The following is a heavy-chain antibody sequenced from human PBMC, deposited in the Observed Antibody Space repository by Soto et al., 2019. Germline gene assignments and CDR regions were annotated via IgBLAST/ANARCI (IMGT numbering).Heavy chain of an antibody. V-gene: IGHV4-39*01. CDR2: VYYRGRS. J-gene: IGHJ4*02. Sequence: SETLCLTCPVSGGYVSNSNYYWGWIRQSPGKGLEWIGSVYYRGRSYSKSSVKSRVTISVDTSKNQFSLNLNSVTASDTAVYFCVSQRTSVLTQAYFDYWGPGALVTVSS. CDR1: GGYVSNSNYY. CDR3: VSQRTSVLTQAYFDY. D-gene: IGHD2-8*01.